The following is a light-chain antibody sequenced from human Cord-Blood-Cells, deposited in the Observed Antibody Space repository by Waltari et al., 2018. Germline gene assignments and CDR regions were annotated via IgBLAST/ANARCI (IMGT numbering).Light chain of an antibody. CDR3: QQYYSTPLT. Sequence: DIVMTQSQDSLAVSLGERATIHCKSSQSVLYSSNNKNYLAWYQQKPGQPPKLLIYWASTRESGVPDRFSGSGSGTDFTLTISSLQAEDVAVYYCQQYYSTPLTFGGGTKVEIK. CDR2: WAS. CDR1: QSVLYSSNNKNY. J-gene: IGKJ4*01. V-gene: IGKV4-1*01.